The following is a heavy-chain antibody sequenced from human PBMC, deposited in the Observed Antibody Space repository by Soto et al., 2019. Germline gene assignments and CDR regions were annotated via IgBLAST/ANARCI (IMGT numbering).Heavy chain of an antibody. J-gene: IGHJ4*02. V-gene: IGHV3-30-3*01. CDR2: ISYDGNNK. Sequence: QVQVVESGGDVVQPGKSLRLSCAASGFTFSRYAVHWVRQAPGKGLEWVTLISYDGNNKYYADSVKGRFTVYRENSKNTLYLQMNYLRPEDTAVYYCARGEALDYWGQGTLVTVSS. CDR1: GFTFSRYA. CDR3: ARGEALDY.